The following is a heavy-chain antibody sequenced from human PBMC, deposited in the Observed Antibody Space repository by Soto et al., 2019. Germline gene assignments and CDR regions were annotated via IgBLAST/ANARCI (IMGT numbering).Heavy chain of an antibody. CDR1: GFTFSSYG. CDR3: AKAPVPVEDYYDSSGYYYLY. D-gene: IGHD3-22*01. Sequence: QVQLVESGGGVVQPGRSLRLSCAASGFTFSSYGMHWVRQAPGKGLEWVAVISYDGSNKYYADSVKGRFTISRDNSKNTLYLQMNSLRAEDTAVYYCAKAPVPVEDYYDSSGYYYLYWGQGTLVTVSS. CDR2: ISYDGSNK. J-gene: IGHJ4*02. V-gene: IGHV3-30*18.